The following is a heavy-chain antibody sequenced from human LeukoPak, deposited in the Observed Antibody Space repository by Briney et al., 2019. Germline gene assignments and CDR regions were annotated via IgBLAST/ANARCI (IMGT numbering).Heavy chain of an antibody. CDR2: ISGGGGST. D-gene: IGHD1-26*01. J-gene: IGHJ4*02. CDR3: TKGGKWDVTPFDY. V-gene: IGHV3-23*01. CDR1: GFTFTSYS. Sequence: GGSLRLSCAASGFTFTSYSMNWVRQAPGKGLEWVSTISGGGGSTYYADSVKGRFTISRDNSKNTLYLQVNSQRAEDTAVYYCTKGGKWDVTPFDYWGQGTLVTVSS.